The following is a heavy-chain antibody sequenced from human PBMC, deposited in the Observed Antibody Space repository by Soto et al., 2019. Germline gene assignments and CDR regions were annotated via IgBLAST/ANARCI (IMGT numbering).Heavy chain of an antibody. CDR1: GYTFTSCY. J-gene: IGHJ4*02. CDR2: INPSGGST. CDR3: ARQVGATTLFDY. V-gene: IGHV1-46*01. Sequence: ASVKVSCKASGYTFTSCYMHWVRQAPGQGLEWMGIINPSGGSTSYAQKFQGRVTMTRDTSTSTVYMELSSLRSEDTAVYYCARQVGATTLFDYWGQGTLVTVSS. D-gene: IGHD1-26*01.